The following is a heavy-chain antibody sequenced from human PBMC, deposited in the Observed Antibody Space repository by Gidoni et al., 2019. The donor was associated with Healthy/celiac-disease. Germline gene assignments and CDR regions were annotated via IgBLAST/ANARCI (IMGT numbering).Heavy chain of an antibody. D-gene: IGHD3-22*01. Sequence: EVQLLESGGGLVQPGGSLRLSCAASGFPFSSYAMSWVRQAPGKGLEWVSAISGSGGSTYYADSVKGRFTISRDNSKNTLYLQMNSLRAEDTAVYYCAKGDSSGYYSSDYWGQGTLVTVSS. V-gene: IGHV3-23*01. CDR2: ISGSGGST. CDR3: AKGDSSGYYSSDY. J-gene: IGHJ4*02. CDR1: GFPFSSYA.